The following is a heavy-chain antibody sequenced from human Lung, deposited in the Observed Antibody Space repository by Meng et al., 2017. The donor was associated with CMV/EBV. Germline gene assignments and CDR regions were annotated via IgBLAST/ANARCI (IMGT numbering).Heavy chain of an antibody. CDR2: IKSKFDGETT. V-gene: IGHV3-15*01. J-gene: IGHJ4*02. CDR1: GFIFSNLW. Sequence: EXQLLEXXXGWVKPGXSLRRAXTGLGSGFIFSNLWINWVRQAPGKGLEWVGRIKSKFDGETTDYAATVKGRFTISRDDSRNTLYLYMNSLKTEDTAVYYCTTDRPRSGGKTHDYWGQGTLVTVSS. D-gene: IGHD4-23*01. CDR3: TTDRPRSGGKTHDY.